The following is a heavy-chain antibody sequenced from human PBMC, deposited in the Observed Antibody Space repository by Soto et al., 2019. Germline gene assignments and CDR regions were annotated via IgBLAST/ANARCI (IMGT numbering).Heavy chain of an antibody. J-gene: IGHJ4*02. Sequence: EVQLVESGGGLVKPGGSLRLSCAASGFTFSSYSMNWVRQAPGKGLEWVSSISSSSSYIYYADSVKGRFTIARDNAKNSLHLQMNSLRAEDTAVYYCARDLNTAMPSFGYWGQGTLVTVSS. CDR1: GFTFSSYS. CDR3: ARDLNTAMPSFGY. CDR2: ISSSSSYI. V-gene: IGHV3-21*01. D-gene: IGHD5-18*01.